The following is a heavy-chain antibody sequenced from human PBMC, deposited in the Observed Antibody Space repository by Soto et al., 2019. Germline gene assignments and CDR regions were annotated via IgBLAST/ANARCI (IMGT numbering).Heavy chain of an antibody. CDR1: GFTFSSYG. D-gene: IGHD5-12*01. J-gene: IGHJ4*02. V-gene: IGHV3-30*18. CDR2: TSYDGSTK. CDR3: AKGSLDGFNSEYDY. Sequence: QVQLVESGGGVVQPGRSLRLSCAASGFTFSSYGMHWVRQAPGKGLEWVAATSYDGSTKYHADSVKGRFTISRDNSKNTLFLQVNSLRAEDTAVYFCAKGSLDGFNSEYDYWGQGTLVTVSS.